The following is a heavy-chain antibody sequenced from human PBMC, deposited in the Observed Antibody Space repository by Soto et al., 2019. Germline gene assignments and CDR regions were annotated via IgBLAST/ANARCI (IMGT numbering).Heavy chain of an antibody. CDR1: GFTFSSYG. Sequence: PGGSLRLSCAASGFTFSSYGMHWVRQAPGKGLEWVAVISYDGSNKYYADSVKGRFTISRDNSKNTLYLQMNSLRAEDTAVYYCAKDAAFDIWGQGTMVTVSS. J-gene: IGHJ3*02. CDR3: AKDAAFDI. V-gene: IGHV3-30*18. CDR2: ISYDGSNK.